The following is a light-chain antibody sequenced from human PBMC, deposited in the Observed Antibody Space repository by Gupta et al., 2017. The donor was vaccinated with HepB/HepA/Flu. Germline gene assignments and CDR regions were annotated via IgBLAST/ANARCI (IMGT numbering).Light chain of an antibody. CDR2: GAS. V-gene: IGKV3-20*01. CDR3: QQHSSSSKWT. J-gene: IGKJ1*01. CDR1: QIISSTY. Sequence: IVLTQSPGTLSLSPGERATLSCRTSQIISSTYLAWYQHKPGQAPRLLLSGASTRATSVPERFSGSGSGTDFTLTISRRVSEDFAVYYCQQHSSSSKWTFGQGTTVEIK.